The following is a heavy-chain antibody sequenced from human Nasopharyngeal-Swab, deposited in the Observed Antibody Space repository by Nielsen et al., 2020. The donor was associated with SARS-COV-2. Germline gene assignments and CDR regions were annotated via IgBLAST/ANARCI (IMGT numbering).Heavy chain of an antibody. CDR2: ISGGGGST. Sequence: GESLKISCAASGFTFSSYAMSWVRQAPGKGLEWVSAISGGGGSTYYADSVKGRFTISRDNSKSTLYLQMNSLRADDTAVYYCAKEATLGGVGDYYYMDVWGKGTTVTVSS. J-gene: IGHJ6*03. CDR1: GFTFSSYA. CDR3: AKEATLGGVGDYYYMDV. V-gene: IGHV3-23*01. D-gene: IGHD3-16*01.